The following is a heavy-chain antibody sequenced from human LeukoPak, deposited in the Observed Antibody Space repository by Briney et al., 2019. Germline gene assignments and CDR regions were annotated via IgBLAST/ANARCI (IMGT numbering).Heavy chain of an antibody. D-gene: IGHD3-3*01. CDR2: IRYIGDNK. CDR3: AKRVVIRSTDYFYYYIHV. V-gene: IGHV3-30*02. Sequence: PGGSLRLSCEASGFSFSDYGMHWVRQAPGKGLEWVAFIRYIGDNKYYADSVKGRFTVSRDNSQSTLYLQMNSLRVEDTAVYYCAKRVVIRSTDYFYYYIHVWGKGTTVTVSS. CDR1: GFSFSDYG. J-gene: IGHJ6*03.